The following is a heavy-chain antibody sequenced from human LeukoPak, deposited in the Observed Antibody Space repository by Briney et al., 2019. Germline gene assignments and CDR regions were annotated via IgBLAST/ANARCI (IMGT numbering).Heavy chain of an antibody. D-gene: IGHD5-24*01. CDR2: IYTSGST. Sequence: SQTLSLTCTVSGGSISSGSCYWSWIRQPAGKGLEWIGRIYTSGSTNYNPSLKSRVTISVDTSKNQFSLKLSSVTAADTAVYYCATVEMATMGFDYWGQGTLVTVSS. J-gene: IGHJ4*02. CDR3: ATVEMATMGFDY. V-gene: IGHV4-61*02. CDR1: GGSISSGSCY.